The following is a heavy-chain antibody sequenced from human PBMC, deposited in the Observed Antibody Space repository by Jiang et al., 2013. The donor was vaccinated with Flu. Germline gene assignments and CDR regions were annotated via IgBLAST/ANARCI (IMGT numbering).Heavy chain of an antibody. CDR2: ISSSSSYT. CDR1: GFTFSDYY. Sequence: GGSLRLSCAASGFTFSDYYMSWIRQAPGKGLEWVSYISSSSSYTNYADSVKGRFTISRDNAKNSLYLQMNSLRAEDTAVYYCARVQGSGYSYWRDGAFDIWGQGTMVTVSS. CDR3: ARVQGSGYSYWRDGAFDI. D-gene: IGHD5-18*01. V-gene: IGHV3-11*06. J-gene: IGHJ3*02.